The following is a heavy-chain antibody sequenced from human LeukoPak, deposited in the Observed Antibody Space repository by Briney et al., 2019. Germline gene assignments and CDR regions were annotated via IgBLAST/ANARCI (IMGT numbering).Heavy chain of an antibody. CDR1: GFTFSSYA. D-gene: IGHD3-3*01. V-gene: IGHV3-23*01. CDR3: AKAFGGGKILECLLPDYYDYYMDV. CDR2: ISGSGGST. J-gene: IGHJ6*03. Sequence: PGGSLRLSCAASGFTFSSYAMSWVRQAPGKGLEWVSAISGSGGSTYYADSVKGRFTISRDNSKNTLYLQMNSLRAEDTAVYYCAKAFGGGKILECLLPDYYDYYMDVWGKGTTVTVSS.